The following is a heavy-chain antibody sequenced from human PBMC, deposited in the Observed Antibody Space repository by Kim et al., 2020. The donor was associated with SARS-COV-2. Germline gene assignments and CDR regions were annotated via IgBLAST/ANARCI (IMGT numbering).Heavy chain of an antibody. CDR3: AKVADSSGFYSTYHWFDL. V-gene: IGHV3-23*01. CDR1: GFTFSNYA. Sequence: GGSLRLSCAASGFTFSNYAMSWVRQAPGKGLEWVSSVSGSGSHTYYPDSVKGRFTISRDNSRNTLFLQMNTLRAEDTAVYYCAKVADSSGFYSTYHWFDLWGQGTLVTVSS. J-gene: IGHJ5*02. D-gene: IGHD3-22*01. CDR2: VSGSGSHT.